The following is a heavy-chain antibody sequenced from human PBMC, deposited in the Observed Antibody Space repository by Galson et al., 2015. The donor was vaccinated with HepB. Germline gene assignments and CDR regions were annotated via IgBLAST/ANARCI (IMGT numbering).Heavy chain of an antibody. CDR3: AREVPFYSDRGGDFFDS. D-gene: IGHD3-22*01. V-gene: IGHV7-4-1*01. J-gene: IGHJ4*01. CDR1: GYSFNSYA. Sequence: SVKVSCKASGYSFNSYAMNWVRQAPGQGLEWMGWINTFTGNPTYAQDFTGRFVFSLDTSVNTAYLQIVSLKAEDTAVYYCAREVPFYSDRGGDFFDSWGQGTVVTVSS. CDR2: INTFTGNP.